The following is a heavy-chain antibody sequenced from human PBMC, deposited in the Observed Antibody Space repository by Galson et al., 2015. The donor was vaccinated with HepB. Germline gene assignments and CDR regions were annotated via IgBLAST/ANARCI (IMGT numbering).Heavy chain of an antibody. D-gene: IGHD1-26*01. J-gene: IGHJ4*02. CDR3: AKDGRIVGATAYYYFDS. Sequence: SLRLSCATSGFTFSYYAMNWVRQAPGKGLEWVSAIVPSGDSTYYADSVKGRFTISRDNSKDTLSLQMNSLRAEDTAVYYCAKDGRIVGATAYYYFDSWGQGTLVTVSS. V-gene: IGHV3-23*01. CDR1: GFTFSYYA. CDR2: IVPSGDST.